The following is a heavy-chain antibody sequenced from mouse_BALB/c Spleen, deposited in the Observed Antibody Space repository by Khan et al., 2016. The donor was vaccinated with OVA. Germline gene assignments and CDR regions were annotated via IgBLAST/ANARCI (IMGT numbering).Heavy chain of an antibody. J-gene: IGHJ2*01. V-gene: IGHV3-2*02. D-gene: IGHD1-1*01. CDR1: GYSITSGYA. Sequence: EVKLLESGPGLVKPSQSLSLTCTVTGYSITSGYAWNWIRQFPGNKLEWMGYISYSGGTSYNPSLKSRSSITRDTSKNQFFLQLNSVTTEDTATYYCARGNYYGYYFDYWGQGTTLTVSS. CDR2: ISYSGGT. CDR3: ARGNYYGYYFDY.